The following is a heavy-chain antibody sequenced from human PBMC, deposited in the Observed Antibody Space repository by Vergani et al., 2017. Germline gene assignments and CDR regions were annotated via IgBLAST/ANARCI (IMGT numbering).Heavy chain of an antibody. J-gene: IGHJ6*03. CDR3: ARDSSGLYYMDV. Sequence: QVQLQQWGAGLLKPSETLSLTCAVYGGSFSGYYWSWIRQPPGKGLEWIVEINHSGSTNYNPSLKSRVTISVDTSKNQFSLKLSSVTAADTAVYYCARDSSGLYYMDVWGKGTTVTVSS. CDR1: GGSFSGYY. D-gene: IGHD6-19*01. CDR2: INHSGST. V-gene: IGHV4-34*01.